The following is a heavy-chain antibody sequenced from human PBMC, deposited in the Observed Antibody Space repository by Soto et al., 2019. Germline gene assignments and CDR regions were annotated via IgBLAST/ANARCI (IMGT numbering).Heavy chain of an antibody. J-gene: IGHJ5*02. V-gene: IGHV4-34*01. CDR2: INHSGRT. Sequence: SETLSLTCAVYGGSFSGYYWSWIRQPPGKGLEWNGEINHSGRTNYNPSLKSRVTISVDTSKNQFSLKLSSVTAADTAVYYCARGQWLANWFDPWGQGTLVTVSS. CDR1: GGSFSGYY. D-gene: IGHD3-22*01. CDR3: ARGQWLANWFDP.